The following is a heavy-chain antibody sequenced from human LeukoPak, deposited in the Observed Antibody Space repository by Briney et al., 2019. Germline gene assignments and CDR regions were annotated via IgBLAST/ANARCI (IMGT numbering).Heavy chain of an antibody. CDR3: ARGSGYSVLDY. Sequence: GGSLRLSCAASGFTFSNAWMSWVRQAPGKGLVWVSRLNSDGITTIYADSVKGRFTISRDNAKNTLYLQMNSLRGEDTAVYYCARGSGYSVLDYWGQGTLVTVSS. J-gene: IGHJ4*02. V-gene: IGHV3-74*01. CDR1: GFTFSNAW. CDR2: LNSDGITT. D-gene: IGHD3-3*01.